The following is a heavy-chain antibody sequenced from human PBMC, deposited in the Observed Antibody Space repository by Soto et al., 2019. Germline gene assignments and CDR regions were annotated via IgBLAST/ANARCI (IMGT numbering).Heavy chain of an antibody. CDR3: ARRTQGFDF. CDR2: IYPGDSDT. CDR1: GYRFTIYW. Sequence: VESLKISCKSSGYRFTIYWIAWVRQMPGKGLEWMGIIYPGDSDTTYSPSFQGRVTISVDKSISTAYLQWSSLKASDTAMYFCARRTQGFDFWGRGTLVTVSS. V-gene: IGHV5-51*01. J-gene: IGHJ2*01.